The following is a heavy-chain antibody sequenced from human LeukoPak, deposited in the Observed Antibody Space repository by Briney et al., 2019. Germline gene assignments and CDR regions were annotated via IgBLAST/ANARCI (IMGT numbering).Heavy chain of an antibody. D-gene: IGHD3-3*01. V-gene: IGHV4-30-4*08. J-gene: IGHJ4*02. CDR1: GGSISSGDYY. CDR3: ARDNYDFWSGYYHFDY. Sequence: SETLSLTCTVSGGSISSGDYYWSWIRQPPGKGLEWIGYIYYSGSTYYNPSLKSRVTISVDTSKNQFSLKLSSVTAADTAVYYCARDNYDFWSGYYHFDYWGQGTLVTVSS. CDR2: IYYSGST.